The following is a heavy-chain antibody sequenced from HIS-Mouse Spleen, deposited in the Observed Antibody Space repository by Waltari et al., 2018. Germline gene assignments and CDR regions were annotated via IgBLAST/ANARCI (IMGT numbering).Heavy chain of an antibody. J-gene: IGHJ2*01. V-gene: IGHV4-39*07. CDR2: IYYSGST. CDR3: AREIPYSSSWYDWYFDL. CDR1: GGSISSIRYY. Sequence: QLQLQESGPGLVKPSETLSLTGTVSGGSISSIRYYWGWIRQPPGKGLEWIGSIYYSGSTYYNPSLKSRVTISVDTSKNQFSLKLSSVTAADTAVYYCAREIPYSSSWYDWYFDLWGRGTLVTVSS. D-gene: IGHD6-13*01.